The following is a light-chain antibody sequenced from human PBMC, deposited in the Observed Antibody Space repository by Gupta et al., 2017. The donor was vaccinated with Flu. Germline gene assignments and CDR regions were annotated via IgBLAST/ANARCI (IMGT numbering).Light chain of an antibody. CDR3: SSYTSSATNV. V-gene: IGLV2-14*01. CDR1: SSDIGTYNY. CDR2: EVK. Sequence: QSALTQPASVSGSPGQSITISCTGTSSDIGTYNYVSWYQHHPGKPPQLIIYEVKNRPSGVSNRFSGSKSGNTASLTFSGLQTEDEADYYCSSYTSSATNVFGTGTKVTIL. J-gene: IGLJ1*01.